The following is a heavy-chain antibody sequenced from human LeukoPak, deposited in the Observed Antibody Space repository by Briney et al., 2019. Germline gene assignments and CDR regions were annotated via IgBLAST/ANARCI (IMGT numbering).Heavy chain of an antibody. J-gene: IGHJ6*03. CDR1: GFTFSNAW. D-gene: IGHD2-15*01. V-gene: IGHV3-15*01. CDR3: TTRNTYCSRGSCYSEGYYYYYMDV. CDR2: IKSKTDGGTT. Sequence: GGSLRLSCAASGFTFSNAWMSWVRQAPGKGLEWVGRIKSKTDGGTTDYAAPVKGRFTISRDDSKNTLYLQMNSLKTEDTAVYYWTTRNTYCSRGSCYSEGYYYYYMDVWGKGTTVTVSS.